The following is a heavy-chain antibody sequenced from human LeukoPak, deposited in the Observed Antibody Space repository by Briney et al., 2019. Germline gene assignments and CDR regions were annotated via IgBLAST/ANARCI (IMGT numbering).Heavy chain of an antibody. CDR1: GITLSNYG. J-gene: IGHJ4*02. V-gene: IGHV3-23*01. CDR2: LSGGGGGT. Sequence: GGSLRLSCAVSGITLSNYGMSWVRQAPGKGRQWVVGLSGGGGGTTYADSVKGRFTISRDSAKNTLFLQMNSLRAEDTAVYFCAKRGVVIRVILVGFHKEAYYFDSWGQGALVTVSS. CDR3: AKRGVVIRVILVGFHKEAYYFDS. D-gene: IGHD3-22*01.